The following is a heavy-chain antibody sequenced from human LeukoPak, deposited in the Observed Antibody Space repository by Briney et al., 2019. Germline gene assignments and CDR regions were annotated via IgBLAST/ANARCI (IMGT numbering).Heavy chain of an antibody. D-gene: IGHD3-16*02. CDR1: GYTFTSYY. V-gene: IGHV1-46*01. CDR3: ARGGPLAYYYYYMDV. CDR2: INPSGGST. Sequence: GASVKVSCKASGYTFTSYYMHWVRQAPGQGLEWMGIINPSGGSTSYAQKFQGRVTMTRDVSTSTVYMELSSLRSEDTAVYYCARGGPLAYYYYYMDVWGKGTTVTVSS. J-gene: IGHJ6*03.